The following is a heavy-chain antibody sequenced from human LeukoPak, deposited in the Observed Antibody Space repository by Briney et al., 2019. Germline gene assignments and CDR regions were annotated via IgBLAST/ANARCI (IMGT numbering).Heavy chain of an antibody. J-gene: IGHJ4*02. CDR1: GFTFTNYN. CDR3: ARDVLRAPKYHYDSSGYDF. CDR2: ITSSGIYI. D-gene: IGHD3-22*01. Sequence: GGSLRLSCAASGFTFTNYNMNWVRQAPGKGLEWVSSITSSGIYIYYADSVKGRFTISRDNAKNSLYLQMNSLRAEDTAMYYCARDVLRAPKYHYDSSGYDFWGQGTLVTVSS. V-gene: IGHV3-21*01.